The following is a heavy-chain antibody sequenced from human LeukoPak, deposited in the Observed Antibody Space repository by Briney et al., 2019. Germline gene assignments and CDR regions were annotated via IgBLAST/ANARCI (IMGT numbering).Heavy chain of an antibody. CDR2: TYYRSRWSN. CDR1: GDSVFSIYAA. CDR3: ARGSTYYDSSGQVPFDY. D-gene: IGHD3-22*01. Sequence: SQTLSLTCAISGDSVFSIYAAWNWIRQSPSRGLEWLGRTYYRSRWSNDYAVSVKSRITINPDTSKNQFSLQLSSVTPEDTAVYYCARGSTYYDSSGQVPFDYWGQGTLVTVSS. V-gene: IGHV6-1*01. J-gene: IGHJ4*02.